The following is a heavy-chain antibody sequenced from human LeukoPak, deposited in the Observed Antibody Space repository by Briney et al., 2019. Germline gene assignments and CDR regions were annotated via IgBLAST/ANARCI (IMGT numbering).Heavy chain of an antibody. Sequence: GGSLRLSCAASGFTFSSYWMSWVRQAPGKGLEWVANIKQDGSEKYYVDSVKGRFTISRDNAKNSLYLQMNSLRAEDTAVYYCARDRAFGGVIGAFAIWGQETMVTVSS. D-gene: IGHD3-16*01. J-gene: IGHJ3*02. CDR1: GFTFSSYW. CDR2: IKQDGSEK. V-gene: IGHV3-7*01. CDR3: ARDRAFGGVIGAFAI.